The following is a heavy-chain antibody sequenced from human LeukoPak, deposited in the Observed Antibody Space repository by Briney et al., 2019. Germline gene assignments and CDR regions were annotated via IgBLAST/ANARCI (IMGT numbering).Heavy chain of an antibody. J-gene: IGHJ4*02. CDR2: INAGHGNT. Sequence: GASVKVSCKASGYIFTSYAMHWVRQAPGQRLEWMGWINAGHGNTKYSQKFQGRVTITRDTSANTAYMELSSLRSEDTAVYYCARDRGEYDILTGYFLDYWGQETLVTVSS. V-gene: IGHV1-3*01. CDR3: ARDRGEYDILTGYFLDY. CDR1: GYIFTSYA. D-gene: IGHD3-9*01.